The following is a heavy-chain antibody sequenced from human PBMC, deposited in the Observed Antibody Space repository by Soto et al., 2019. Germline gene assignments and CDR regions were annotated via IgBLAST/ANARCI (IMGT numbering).Heavy chain of an antibody. J-gene: IGHJ4*02. V-gene: IGHV3-23*01. CDR3: AKAPDYYGSGSSGFDY. CDR2: ISGSGGST. D-gene: IGHD3-10*01. CDR1: GFTFSSYA. Sequence: GGSLRLSCAASGFTFSSYAMSWVRQAPGKGLEWVSAISGSGGSTYYADSVKGRFTISRDNSKNTLYLQMNSLRAEDTAVYYCAKAPDYYGSGSSGFDYWGQGTLVTVSS.